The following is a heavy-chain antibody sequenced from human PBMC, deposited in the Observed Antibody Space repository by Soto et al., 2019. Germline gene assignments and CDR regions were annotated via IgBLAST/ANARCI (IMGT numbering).Heavy chain of an antibody. CDR2: ISSSGSTI. Sequence: GESLKISCAASGFTFSDYYMSWIRQAPGKGLEWVSYISSSGSTIYYADSVKGRFTISRDNAKNSLYLQMNSLRAEDTAVYYCARGDSSSWDDAFDIWGQGTMVTVSS. CDR1: GFTFSDYY. CDR3: ARGDSSSWDDAFDI. J-gene: IGHJ3*02. D-gene: IGHD6-13*01. V-gene: IGHV3-11*01.